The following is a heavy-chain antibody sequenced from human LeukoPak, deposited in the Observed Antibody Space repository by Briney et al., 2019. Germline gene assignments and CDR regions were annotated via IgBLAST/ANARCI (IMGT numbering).Heavy chain of an antibody. CDR3: ARNPYSSSWYGLFDY. CDR1: GYTFTSYY. D-gene: IGHD6-13*01. CDR2: INPSGGST. J-gene: IGHJ4*02. Sequence: ASVKVSCKASGYTFTSYYMHWVRQAPGQGLEWMGIINPSGGSTSYAQKFQGRVTMTRDTSTSTVYMELSSLRSADTAVYYCARNPYSSSWYGLFDYWGQGTQVTVSS. V-gene: IGHV1-46*01.